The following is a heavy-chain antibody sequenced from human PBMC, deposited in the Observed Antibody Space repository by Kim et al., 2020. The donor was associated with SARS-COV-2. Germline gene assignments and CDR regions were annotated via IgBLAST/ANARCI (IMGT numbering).Heavy chain of an antibody. CDR2: IGTAGDT. Sequence: GGSLRLSCAASGFTFSTYAMPWVRQAPGKGLEWVSAIGTAGDTNYPAASMGRRTISRENVYKSLYHQLKSMRTGEKAVHYYGGTEVRGVIVTSLFDYWG. J-gene: IGHJ4*01. CDR1: GFTFSTYA. D-gene: IGHD3-10*01. V-gene: IGHV3-13*01. CDR3: GGTEVRGVIVTSLFDY.